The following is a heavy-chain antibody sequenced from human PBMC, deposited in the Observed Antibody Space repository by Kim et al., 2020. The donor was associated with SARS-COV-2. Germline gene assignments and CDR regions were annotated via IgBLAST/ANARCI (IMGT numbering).Heavy chain of an antibody. V-gene: IGHV1-18*01. CDR3: AREGGVTPLWFGELTQLDY. D-gene: IGHD3-10*01. CDR1: GYTFTSYG. Sequence: ASVKVSCKASGYTFTSYGISWVRQAPGQGLEWMGWISAYNGNTNYAQKLQGRVTMTTDTSTSTAYMELRRLRSDDTAVYYCAREGGVTPLWFGELTQLDYWGQGTLVTVSS. CDR2: ISAYNGNT. J-gene: IGHJ4*02.